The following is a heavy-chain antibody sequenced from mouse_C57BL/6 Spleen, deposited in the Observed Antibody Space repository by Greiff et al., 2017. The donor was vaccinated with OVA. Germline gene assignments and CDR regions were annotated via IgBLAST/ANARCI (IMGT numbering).Heavy chain of an antibody. D-gene: IGHD2-10*02. V-gene: IGHV5-12*01. CDR1: GFTFSDYY. CDR3: ARTYGNYVDWYFDV. CDR2: ISNGGGST. J-gene: IGHJ1*03. Sequence: EVQLVESGGGLVQPGGSLKLSCAASGFTFSDYYMYWVRQTPEKRLEWVAYISNGGGSTYYPDTVKGRFTISRDNAKNTLYLQMSRLKSEDTAMYYCARTYGNYVDWYFDVWGTGTTVTVSS.